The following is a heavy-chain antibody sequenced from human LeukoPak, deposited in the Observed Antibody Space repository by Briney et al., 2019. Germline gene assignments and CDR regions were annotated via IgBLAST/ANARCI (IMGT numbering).Heavy chain of an antibody. D-gene: IGHD3-10*01. CDR1: GFTFSGYW. Sequence: GGSLRLSCAASGFTFSGYWMSWLRQAPGKGLEWVANIKQDGGEKYYVDSVKGRFTISRGNAKNSLYLQMNSLRAEDTAVYYCARDRGFGQADVWGKGATVTVSS. J-gene: IGHJ6*04. CDR3: ARDRGFGQADV. V-gene: IGHV3-7*01. CDR2: IKQDGGEK.